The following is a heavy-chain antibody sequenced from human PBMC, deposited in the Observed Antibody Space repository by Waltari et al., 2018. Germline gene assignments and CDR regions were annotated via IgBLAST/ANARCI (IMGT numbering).Heavy chain of an antibody. CDR3: ANDYGDHIADY. CDR2: INPNRGGT. D-gene: IGHD4-17*01. V-gene: IGHV1-2*06. CDR1: GYTFTGYY. J-gene: IGHJ4*02. Sequence: QVQLVQSGAEVKKPGASVKVSCKASGYTFTGYYMYWGRQAPGQGLEWMGRINPNRGGTNYAQKFQGRVTMTRDTSISTAYMELSRLRSDDTAVYYCANDYGDHIADYWGQGTLVTVSS.